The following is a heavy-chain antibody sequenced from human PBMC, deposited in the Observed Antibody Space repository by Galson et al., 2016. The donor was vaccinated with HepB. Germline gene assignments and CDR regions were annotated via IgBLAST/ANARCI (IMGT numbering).Heavy chain of an antibody. J-gene: IGHJ4*02. CDR1: GFTFSSYA. CDR2: ISYDGSNK. V-gene: IGHV3-30-3*01. D-gene: IGHD3-9*01. CDR3: ARDRRRYFDWFVL. Sequence: SLRLSCAASGFTFSSYAMHWVRQAPGKGLEWVAVISYDGSNKYYADSVKGRFTISRENSKNTLYLQMNSLRAEDTAVYYCARDRRRYFDWFVLWGQGTLVTVSS.